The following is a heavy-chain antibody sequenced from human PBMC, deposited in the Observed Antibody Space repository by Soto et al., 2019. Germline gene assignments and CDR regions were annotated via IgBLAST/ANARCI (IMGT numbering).Heavy chain of an antibody. V-gene: IGHV1-2*04. CDR2: INPNSGGT. CDR1: GYTFTGYY. Sequence: ASVKVSCKASGYTFTGYYMHWVRQAPGQGLEWMGWINPNSGGTNYAQKFQGWVTMTRDTSISTAYMELSRLRSDDTAVYYGAGEDMGATIFDYWGQEPWSPSPQ. D-gene: IGHD5-12*01. CDR3: AGEDMGATIFDY. J-gene: IGHJ4*01.